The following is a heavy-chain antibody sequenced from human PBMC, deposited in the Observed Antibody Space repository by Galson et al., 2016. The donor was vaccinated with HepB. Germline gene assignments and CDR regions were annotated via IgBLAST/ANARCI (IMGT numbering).Heavy chain of an antibody. D-gene: IGHD2-2*01. CDR3: ARATSTDCYAGPQECHYYFFGMDV. V-gene: IGHV6-1*01. J-gene: IGHJ6*04. CDR1: GDSVSSNSVG. CDR2: TYYRSRWHN. Sequence: CAISGDSVSSNSVGWNWIRQSPSRGLEWLGRTYYRSRWHNDYAVSMKSRITINPDTSKNQFPLQLDSVTPEEPAVYFCARATSTDCYAGPQECHYYFFGMDVWDEGTTVTVST.